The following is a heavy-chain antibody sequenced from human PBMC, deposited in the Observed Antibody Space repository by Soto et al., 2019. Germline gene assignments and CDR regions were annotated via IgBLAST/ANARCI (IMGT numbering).Heavy chain of an antibody. Sequence: ASVKVSCKASGYSFTGYYMHWVRQAPGQGLEWMGWINPNSGGTNYTQKFQGRVTMTRDTSISTAYMELSRLTSDDTAVYHCARDPQWELLPTDYWGQGTQVTVSS. D-gene: IGHD1-26*01. V-gene: IGHV1-2*02. CDR1: GYSFTGYY. CDR2: INPNSGGT. CDR3: ARDPQWELLPTDY. J-gene: IGHJ4*02.